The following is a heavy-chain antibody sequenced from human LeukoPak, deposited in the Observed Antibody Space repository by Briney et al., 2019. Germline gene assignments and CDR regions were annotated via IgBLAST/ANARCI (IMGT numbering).Heavy chain of an antibody. CDR3: ARSGEQQLAFDY. J-gene: IGHJ4*02. Sequence: SETLSLTCTVSGGSISSGSYYWSWIRQPAGKGLEWIGRIYTSGSTNYNPSLKSRVTISVDTSKNQFSLKLSSVTAADTAAYYCARSGEQQLAFDYWGQGTLVTVSS. CDR2: IYTSGST. D-gene: IGHD6-13*01. V-gene: IGHV4-61*02. CDR1: GGSISSGSYY.